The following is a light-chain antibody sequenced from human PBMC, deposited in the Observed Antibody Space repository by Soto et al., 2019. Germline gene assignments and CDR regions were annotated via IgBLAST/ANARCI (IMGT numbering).Light chain of an antibody. J-gene: IGKJ4*01. CDR3: QQYGSSSFT. CDR2: GAS. Sequence: EIVLTQSPGTLSLSPGERATLSCRASQSVSSSYLAWYQQKPGQAPRLLIYGASSRATGIPDRFSGSGSGTDFTLTISRLEPEDFEVYYCQQYGSSSFTLAGGTKVDIK. CDR1: QSVSSSY. V-gene: IGKV3-20*01.